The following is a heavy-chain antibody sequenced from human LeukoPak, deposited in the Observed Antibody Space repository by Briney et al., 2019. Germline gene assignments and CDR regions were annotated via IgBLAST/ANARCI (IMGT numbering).Heavy chain of an antibody. CDR1: GYTFTSYD. CDR2: MNPNSGNT. CDR3: ARGSRITMKYNWFDP. V-gene: IGHV1-8*01. Sequence: ASVKVSCKASGYTFTSYDINWVRQATGQGLEWMGWMNPNSGNTGYAQKFQGRVTMTRNTSISTAYMELSSLRSEDTAVYYCARGSRITMKYNWFDPWGQRTLVTVSS. J-gene: IGHJ5*02. D-gene: IGHD3-22*01.